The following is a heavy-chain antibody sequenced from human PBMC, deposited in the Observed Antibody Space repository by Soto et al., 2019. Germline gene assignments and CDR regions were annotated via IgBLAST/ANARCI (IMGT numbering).Heavy chain of an antibody. Sequence: EVQLVESGGGLVQPGGSLRLSCAASGFTFSNYWVHWVRQAPGKGLMWVSRINSDGTTINYADSVEGRFTISRDNAKNTLFRQMNSLRVEDTAVYYCARAGWYRFDYWGQGTLVTVSS. CDR2: INSDGTTI. CDR1: GFTFSNYW. D-gene: IGHD6-19*01. CDR3: ARAGWYRFDY. V-gene: IGHV3-74*01. J-gene: IGHJ4*02.